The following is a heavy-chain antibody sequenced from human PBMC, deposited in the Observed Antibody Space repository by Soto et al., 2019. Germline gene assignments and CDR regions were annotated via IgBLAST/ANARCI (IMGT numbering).Heavy chain of an antibody. Sequence: ASVKVSCKASGYTFTSYYMHWVRQAPGQGLEWMGIINPSGGSTSYAQKFQGRVTMTRDTSTSTVYMELSSLRSEDTAVYYCASPYYDFWSGPFYGMDVWGQGITVTVYS. V-gene: IGHV1-46*01. D-gene: IGHD3-3*01. CDR3: ASPYYDFWSGPFYGMDV. CDR2: INPSGGST. CDR1: GYTFTSYY. J-gene: IGHJ6*01.